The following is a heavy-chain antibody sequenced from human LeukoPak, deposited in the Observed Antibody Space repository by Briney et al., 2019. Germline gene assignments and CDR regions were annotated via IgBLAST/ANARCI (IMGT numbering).Heavy chain of an antibody. Sequence: GGSLRLSCAASGFTFSSYGMHWVRQAPGKGLEWVAVISYDGSNKYYADSVKGRFTISRDNAKNSLFLQMNSLKVEDMAVYYCARDSLERPQGSSWFDPWGQGTLATVSS. D-gene: IGHD1-1*01. CDR2: ISYDGSNK. CDR1: GFTFSSYG. J-gene: IGHJ5*02. CDR3: ARDSLERPQGSSWFDP. V-gene: IGHV3-30*03.